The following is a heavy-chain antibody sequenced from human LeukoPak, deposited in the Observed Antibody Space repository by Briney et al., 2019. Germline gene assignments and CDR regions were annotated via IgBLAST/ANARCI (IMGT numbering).Heavy chain of an antibody. J-gene: IGHJ4*02. CDR2: RSYDGSNR. V-gene: IGHV3-30-3*01. CDR1: GFTFITYA. CDR3: ARALDEGARFDY. Sequence: GGSLRLSCTASGFTFITYAMHGVRQAPGRGLEGVAVRSYDGSNRFYADSVKGRFTISRDNSKNTLYLQMNSLRAEDTAVDYCARALDEGARFDYWGQGTLVTVSS.